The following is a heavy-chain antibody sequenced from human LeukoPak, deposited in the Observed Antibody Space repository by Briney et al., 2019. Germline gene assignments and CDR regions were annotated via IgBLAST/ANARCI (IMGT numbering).Heavy chain of an antibody. D-gene: IGHD3-9*01. CDR3: ARLYYDILTGYSNFDY. J-gene: IGHJ4*02. Sequence: GASVKFSCKASGYTFTSYGISWVRQAPGQGLEWMGWISAYNGNTNYAQKLQGRVTMTTDTSTSSAYMELRSLRSDDTAVYYCARLYYDILTGYSNFDYWGQGTLVTVSS. CDR1: GYTFTSYG. CDR2: ISAYNGNT. V-gene: IGHV1-18*04.